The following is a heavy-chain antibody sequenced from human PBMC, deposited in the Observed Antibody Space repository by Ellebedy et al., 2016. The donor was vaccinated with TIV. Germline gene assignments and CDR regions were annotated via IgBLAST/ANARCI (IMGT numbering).Heavy chain of an antibody. V-gene: IGHV3-74*01. CDR3: ARYAVGAYYFDY. CDR2: IKGDGTNI. J-gene: IGHJ4*02. CDR1: GFTFSDYW. D-gene: IGHD2-8*01. Sequence: PGGSLRLSCAASGFTFSDYWMPWVRQVPGEGLVWVCQIKGDGTNIIYADSVKGRFTISRDNAKNSLYLQMNSLRAEDTAIYYCARYAVGAYYFDYWGQGTLVTVSS.